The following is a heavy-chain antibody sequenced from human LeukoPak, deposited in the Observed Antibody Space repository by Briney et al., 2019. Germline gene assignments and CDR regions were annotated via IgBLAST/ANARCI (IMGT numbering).Heavy chain of an antibody. CDR1: GFTVSSNY. CDR2: IYSGGST. J-gene: IGHJ4*02. CDR3: ARDLTGVFDY. V-gene: IGHV3-53*01. Sequence: PGGSLRLSCAASGFTVSSNYMSWVRQAPGKGLEWVSVIYSGGSTYYADSVKGRFTISRDNSKNTLYLQMNSLRAEDTAVYCCARDLTGVFDYWGQGTLVTVSS. D-gene: IGHD3-9*01.